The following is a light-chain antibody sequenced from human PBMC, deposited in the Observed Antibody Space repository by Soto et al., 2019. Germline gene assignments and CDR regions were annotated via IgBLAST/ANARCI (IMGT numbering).Light chain of an antibody. Sequence: DIQMTQSPSTLSASVGDRVIIICRASQSISSWLAWYQQKPGKAPKLLIHKASSLQSGVPSRFSGSGSGTEFTLTISSLQPDDFAPYYCQQYKSYSLFTFGPGTKVDF. CDR1: QSISSW. CDR2: KAS. V-gene: IGKV1-5*03. CDR3: QQYKSYSLFT. J-gene: IGKJ3*01.